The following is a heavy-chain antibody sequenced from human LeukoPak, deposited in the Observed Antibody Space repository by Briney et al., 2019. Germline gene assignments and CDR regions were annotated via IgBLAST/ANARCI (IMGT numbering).Heavy chain of an antibody. J-gene: IGHJ4*02. V-gene: IGHV3-74*01. Sequence: GGSLRLSCAASGFTFSSYWMHWVRQAPGKGLVWVSRISTDGSSTTYADSVKGRFTISRDNSKNTLYLQMNNLRAEDTAVYYCAKTRGSGPFDYWGQGTLVTVSS. CDR1: GFTFSSYW. CDR2: ISTDGSST. D-gene: IGHD3-10*01. CDR3: AKTRGSGPFDY.